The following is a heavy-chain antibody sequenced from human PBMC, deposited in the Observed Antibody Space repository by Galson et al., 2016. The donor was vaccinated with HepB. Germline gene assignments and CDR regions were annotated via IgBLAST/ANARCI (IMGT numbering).Heavy chain of an antibody. Sequence: SLRLSCAASGFTFSIYAMHWVRQTPGKGLEYVSAISYNGDSTSYADSVEGRFTISRDNSRNTLYLQMSSLRPEDTAVYYCVKASSGYSYGHFDSWAREPWSPSPQ. J-gene: IGHJ4*02. D-gene: IGHD5-18*01. CDR1: GFTFSIYA. CDR3: VKASSGYSYGHFDS. CDR2: ISYNGDST. V-gene: IGHV3-64D*06.